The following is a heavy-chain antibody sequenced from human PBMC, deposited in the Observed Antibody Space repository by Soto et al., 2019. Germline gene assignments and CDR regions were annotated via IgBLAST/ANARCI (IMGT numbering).Heavy chain of an antibody. D-gene: IGHD7-27*01. CDR3: VKKLGIDPFGSYGLDV. CDR1: GGNFITFA. V-gene: IGHV1-69*01. J-gene: IGHJ6*02. Sequence: QVELVQSGAEVKKPGSSVKVSCKASGGNFITFAISWVRQAPGQGLEWMGEIIPISGTTKSAHKFQDRVTISADGSSSTVHMELRSLKSVDTAIYFCVKKLGIDPFGSYGLDVWGQGTTVTVSS. CDR2: IIPISGTT.